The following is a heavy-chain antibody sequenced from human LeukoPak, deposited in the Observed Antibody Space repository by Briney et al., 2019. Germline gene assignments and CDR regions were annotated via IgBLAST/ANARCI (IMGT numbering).Heavy chain of an antibody. Sequence: GGSLRLSCAASGFTFSSYGMHWVRQAPGKGLEWVAFIRYDGSNKYYADSVKGRFTISRDNSKNTLYLQMNSLRAEDTAVYYCAKSWMTTVTTGWFGAFDIWGQGTMVTVSS. D-gene: IGHD4-17*01. CDR2: IRYDGSNK. V-gene: IGHV3-30*02. J-gene: IGHJ3*02. CDR1: GFTFSSYG. CDR3: AKSWMTTVTTGWFGAFDI.